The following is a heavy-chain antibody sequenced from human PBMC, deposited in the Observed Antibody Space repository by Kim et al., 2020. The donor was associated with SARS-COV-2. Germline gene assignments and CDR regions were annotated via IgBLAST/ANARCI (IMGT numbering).Heavy chain of an antibody. CDR1: GYTFTSYY. CDR2: INPSGGST. D-gene: IGHD3-22*01. Sequence: ASVKVSCKASGYTFTSYYMHWVRQAPGQGLEWMGLINPSGGSTSYAQKFQGRVTMTRDTSTSTVYMELSSLRSEDTAVYYCARDSTNYYDSSGYYPEGYWGQGTLVTVSS. V-gene: IGHV1-46*01. CDR3: ARDSTNYYDSSGYYPEGY. J-gene: IGHJ4*02.